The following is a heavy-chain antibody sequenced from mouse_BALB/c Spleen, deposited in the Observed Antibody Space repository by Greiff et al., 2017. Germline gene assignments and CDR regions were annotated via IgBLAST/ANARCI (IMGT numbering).Heavy chain of an antibody. CDR1: GYTFTSYW. CDR3: SRSRELGRKDFDY. Sequence: QVQLKQSGAELVKPGASVKMSCKASGYTFTSYWINWVKQRPGQGLEWIGDIYPGRGITNYNEKFKSKATLTLDTSSSTAYMQLSSLTSEDSAVYYCSRSRELGRKDFDYWGQGTTLTVSS. J-gene: IGHJ2*01. V-gene: IGHV1-55*01. D-gene: IGHD4-1*01. CDR2: IYPGRGIT.